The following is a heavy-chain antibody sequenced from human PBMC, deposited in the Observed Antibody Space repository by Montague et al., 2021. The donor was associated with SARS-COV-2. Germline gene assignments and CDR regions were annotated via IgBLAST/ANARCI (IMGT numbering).Heavy chain of an antibody. V-gene: IGHV4-34*01. J-gene: IGHJ3*02. CDR3: ASPTYYYDSSGSDAFDI. CDR1: GGSFSGYY. D-gene: IGHD3-22*01. Sequence: SETLSLTCAVYGGSFSGYYWNWIRQPPGKGLEWIGSIYYSGSTYYNPSLKSRVTISVDASKNQFSLKLSSVTAADTAVYYCASPTYYYDSSGSDAFDIWGQGTMVTVSS. CDR2: IYYSGST.